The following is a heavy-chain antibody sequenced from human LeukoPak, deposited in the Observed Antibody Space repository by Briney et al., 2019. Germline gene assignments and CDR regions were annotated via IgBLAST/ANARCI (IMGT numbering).Heavy chain of an antibody. D-gene: IGHD3-9*01. V-gene: IGHV4-59*06. Sequence: NPSETLSLTCTVSGGSISGYFWSWIRQPPGKGLEWIGYIYYSGSTYYNPSLKSRVTISVDTSKNQFSLKLSSVTAADTAVYYCASTYYDILTGPGRFNPWGQGTLVTVSS. CDR1: GGSISGYF. J-gene: IGHJ5*02. CDR2: IYYSGST. CDR3: ASTYYDILTGPGRFNP.